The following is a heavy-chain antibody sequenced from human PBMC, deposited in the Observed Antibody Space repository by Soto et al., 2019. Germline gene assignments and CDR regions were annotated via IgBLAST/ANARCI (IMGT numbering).Heavy chain of an antibody. Sequence: ASVKVSCKASGYTFASYDSNWVRQATGQGFEWMGGIIPIFGTANYAQKFQGRVTITADESTSTAYMELSSLRSEDTAVYYCAIDQAPRLLVPAAIPYYFDYWGQGTLVTVSS. CDR2: IIPIFGTA. CDR1: GYTFASYD. CDR3: AIDQAPRLLVPAAIPYYFDY. J-gene: IGHJ4*02. D-gene: IGHD2-2*01. V-gene: IGHV1-69*13.